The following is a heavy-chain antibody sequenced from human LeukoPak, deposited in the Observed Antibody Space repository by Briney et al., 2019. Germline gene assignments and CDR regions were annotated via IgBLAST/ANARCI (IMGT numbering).Heavy chain of an antibody. CDR3: ARGARPGLLAYMDV. CDR2: IIPIFGTA. V-gene: IGHV1-69*05. D-gene: IGHD2-8*02. Sequence: SVKVSCKASGGTFSSYAISWVRQAPGQGLEWMGGIIPIFGTANHAQMFQGRVTITTDESTSTAYMELSSLRSEDTAVYYCARGARPGLLAYMDVWGKGTTVTVSS. J-gene: IGHJ6*03. CDR1: GGTFSSYA.